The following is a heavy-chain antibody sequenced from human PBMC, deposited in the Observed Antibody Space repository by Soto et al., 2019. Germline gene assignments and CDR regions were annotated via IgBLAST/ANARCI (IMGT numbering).Heavy chain of an antibody. J-gene: IGHJ4*02. Sequence: SETLSLTCTVSGGSISSYYWSWVRQPPGKGLEWIGYIYYSGSTNYNPSLKSRVTISVDTSKNQFSLKLSSVTAADTAVYYCARHSSGAGDFDYWGQGTLVTVSS. D-gene: IGHD2-15*01. CDR1: GGSISSYY. CDR2: IYYSGST. V-gene: IGHV4-59*01. CDR3: ARHSSGAGDFDY.